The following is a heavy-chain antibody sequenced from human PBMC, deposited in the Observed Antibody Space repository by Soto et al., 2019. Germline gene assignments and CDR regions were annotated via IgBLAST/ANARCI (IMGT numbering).Heavy chain of an antibody. CDR1: GFSFSDYY. CDR2: IKNKLNSYTV. J-gene: IGHJ4*02. Sequence: PGGSLRLSCAASGFSFSDYYMDWVRQAPGMGLEWVARIKNKLNSYTVEYAASLEGRFTISRDDSKNSVYLQMNSLKTEDTAVHFGARARRGYSAEQWGQGTLVTVSS. D-gene: IGHD3-22*01. V-gene: IGHV3-72*01. CDR3: ARARRGYSAEQ.